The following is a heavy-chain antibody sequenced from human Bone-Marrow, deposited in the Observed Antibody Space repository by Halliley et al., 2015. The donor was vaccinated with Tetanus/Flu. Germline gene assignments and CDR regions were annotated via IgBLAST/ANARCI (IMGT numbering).Heavy chain of an antibody. Sequence: GKGRFTISRDNAKSSLFLHMHSLRAEDTAVYYCAKFYLVGYYFDSWGQGTQVTVSS. CDR3: AKFYLVGYYFDS. V-gene: IGHV3-21*04. J-gene: IGHJ4*01.